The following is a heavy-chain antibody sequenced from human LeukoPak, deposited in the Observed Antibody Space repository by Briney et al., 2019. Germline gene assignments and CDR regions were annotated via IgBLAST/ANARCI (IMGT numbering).Heavy chain of an antibody. Sequence: GGSLRLSCAASGFTFSSYAMHWVRQAPGKGLEWVAVISYDGSNKYYADSVKGRFTISRDNSKNTLYLQMNSLRAEDTAVYYCARDRGYRWGNFWSGCYSDYWGQGTLVTVSS. CDR1: GFTFSSYA. V-gene: IGHV3-30*04. CDR3: ARDRGYRWGNFWSGCYSDY. CDR2: ISYDGSNK. D-gene: IGHD3-3*01. J-gene: IGHJ4*02.